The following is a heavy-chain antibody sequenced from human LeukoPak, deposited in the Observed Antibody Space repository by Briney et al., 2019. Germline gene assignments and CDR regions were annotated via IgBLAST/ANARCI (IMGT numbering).Heavy chain of an antibody. V-gene: IGHV3-7*04. D-gene: IGHD2-15*01. J-gene: IGHJ6*02. CDR3: ARFGVAYGVDV. CDR1: GFTFSTYW. Sequence: GGSLRLSCAASGFTFSTYWMSWVRQAPGKGLEWVANIKPDGSEKDYVDSLKGRFTISRDNAKKSLYLQVNSLRAEDTAVYYCARFGVAYGVDVWGQGTTVTVSS. CDR2: IKPDGSEK.